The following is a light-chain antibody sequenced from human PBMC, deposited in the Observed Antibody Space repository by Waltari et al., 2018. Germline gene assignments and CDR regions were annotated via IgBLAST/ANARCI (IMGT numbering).Light chain of an antibody. CDR1: LSNIGSNA. Sequence: QSLLTQPPSVSGTPGQRVIISCSGSLSNIGSNAVSWYQKFPGPAPKVLIHSNGRRPAGVPDRFSSSKSGTSASLAISGLQSADEADYDCSAWDDSLNGHVVFGGGTKLTVL. V-gene: IGLV1-44*01. CDR2: SNG. CDR3: SAWDDSLNGHVV. J-gene: IGLJ2*01.